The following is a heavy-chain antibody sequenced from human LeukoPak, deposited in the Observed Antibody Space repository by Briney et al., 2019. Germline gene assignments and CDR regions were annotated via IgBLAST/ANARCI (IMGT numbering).Heavy chain of an antibody. CDR1: GFTFSSYG. J-gene: IGHJ4*02. CDR2: ISYDGSNK. V-gene: IGHV3-30*18. D-gene: IGHD3-10*01. CDR3: AKEHGSGSFDY. Sequence: GGSLRLSCAASGFTFSSYGMHWARQAPGKGLEWVAVISYDGSNKYYADSVEGRFTISRDNSKNTLYLQMNSLRAEDTAVYYCAKEHGSGSFDYWGQGTLVTVSS.